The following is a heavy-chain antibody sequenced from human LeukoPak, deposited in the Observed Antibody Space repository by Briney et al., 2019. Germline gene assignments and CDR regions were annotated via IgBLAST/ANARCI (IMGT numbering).Heavy chain of an antibody. Sequence: SETLSLTCAVSGGSFSGYYWSWIRQPPGKGLEWIGDINHSGSTNYNPTLMSRVTISVDTSKNQFSLKLSSVTAAATAVYYCARGVYIAAAQYGYWGQGTLVTVSS. D-gene: IGHD6-13*01. CDR1: GGSFSGYY. V-gene: IGHV4-34*01. CDR3: ARGVYIAAAQYGY. CDR2: INHSGST. J-gene: IGHJ4*02.